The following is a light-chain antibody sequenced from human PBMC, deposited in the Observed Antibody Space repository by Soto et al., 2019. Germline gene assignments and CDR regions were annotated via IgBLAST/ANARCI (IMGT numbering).Light chain of an antibody. CDR1: QSAANNY. V-gene: IGKV3-20*01. J-gene: IGKJ2*01. Sequence: EIVLTQSPGTLSLSPGERATLFCRASQSAANNYIAWYQQKPGQAPSLLIYGTSKRATGIPDRFNGSGSGTYFTLHITSVAPEYFAVYYCQHCVTSPYTFGQGTKLEI. CDR3: QHCVTSPYT. CDR2: GTS.